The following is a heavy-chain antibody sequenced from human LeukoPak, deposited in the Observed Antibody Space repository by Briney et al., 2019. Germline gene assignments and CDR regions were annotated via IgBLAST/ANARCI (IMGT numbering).Heavy chain of an antibody. V-gene: IGHV3-7*01. CDR2: MNQDGSER. CDR3: ARDWEHARYN. CDR1: GFLFSNSW. J-gene: IGHJ4*02. D-gene: IGHD1/OR15-1a*01. Sequence: GGSLRLSCEASGFLFSNSWMSWVRQAPGKGLEWVANMNQDGSERNYVDSVKGRLTISRDNAKNSVHLLMSSLRVEDTAVYYCARDWEHARYNWGQGTLVIVSP.